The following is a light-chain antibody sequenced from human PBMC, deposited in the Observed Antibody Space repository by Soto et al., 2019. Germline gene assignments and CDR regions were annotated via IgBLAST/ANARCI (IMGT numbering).Light chain of an antibody. CDR2: RNN. J-gene: IGLJ7*01. CDR1: SSNIGSNY. V-gene: IGLV1-47*01. CDR3: AAWDDSLSGPV. Sequence: QSVLTQPPSASGTPGQRVTISCSGSSSNIGSNYVYWYQQLPGTAPKLLIYRNNQRPSGVPDRFSGSKSGTSAALAICGLRSEDEADYYCAAWDDSLSGPVFGGGTQLTVL.